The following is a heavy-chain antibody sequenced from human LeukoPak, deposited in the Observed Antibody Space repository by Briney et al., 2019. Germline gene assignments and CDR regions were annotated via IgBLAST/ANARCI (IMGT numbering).Heavy chain of an antibody. CDR1: GLTFRDYY. V-gene: IGHV3-11*01. D-gene: IGHD3-10*02. CDR3: ARDCSGRDSDWFDP. Sequence: AGSLTLSCPASGLTFRDYYMLWTRQAPGKGLQCLSYISSSGSTIYYADSVKGRLTISRDNAKNSLYLQMDSLRAEDTAVYYCARDCSGRDSDWFDPWGQGTLVTVSS. J-gene: IGHJ5*02. CDR2: ISSSGSTI.